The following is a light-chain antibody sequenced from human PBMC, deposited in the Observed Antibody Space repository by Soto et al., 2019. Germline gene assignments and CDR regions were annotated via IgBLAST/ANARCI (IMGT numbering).Light chain of an antibody. CDR3: QQCSTWPQT. CDR1: QSVSTN. V-gene: IGKV3-11*01. Sequence: EVVWSQSPPTRGVRPGEGATLSCRASQSVSTNFAWYQQRPGQAPGLLFFAAPYRATAIPARFSASGSGTEFTLTIRTLEPEDFAVYYCQQCSTWPQTFGRGTKV. J-gene: IGKJ1*01. CDR2: AAP.